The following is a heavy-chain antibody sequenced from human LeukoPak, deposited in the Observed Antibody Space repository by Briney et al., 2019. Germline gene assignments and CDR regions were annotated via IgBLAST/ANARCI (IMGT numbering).Heavy chain of an antibody. CDR2: ISSSSSTI. CDR3: AKDRIAVAGWPDY. D-gene: IGHD6-19*01. J-gene: IGHJ4*02. Sequence: GGSLRLSCAASGFTFSSYSMNWVRQAPGKGLEWVSYISSSSSTIYYADSVKGRFTISRDNSKNTLYLQMNSLRAEDTAVYYCAKDRIAVAGWPDYWGQGTLVTVSS. CDR1: GFTFSSYS. V-gene: IGHV3-48*01.